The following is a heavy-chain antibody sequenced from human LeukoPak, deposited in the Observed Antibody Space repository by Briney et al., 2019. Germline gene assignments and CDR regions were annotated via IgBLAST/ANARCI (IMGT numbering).Heavy chain of an antibody. CDR2: IYQSGNT. CDR3: TRDAASGYSTI. Sequence: PSETLSLTCTVSRYSIRTTYYWGWIRQIPGKGLEWIGSIYQSGNTYYNPSLKSRVTISVDTSKNQFSLNLRSVTAADTALYYCTRDAASGYSTIWGQGTLVAVSS. CDR1: RYSIRTTYY. J-gene: IGHJ4*02. D-gene: IGHD2-2*03. V-gene: IGHV4-38-2*02.